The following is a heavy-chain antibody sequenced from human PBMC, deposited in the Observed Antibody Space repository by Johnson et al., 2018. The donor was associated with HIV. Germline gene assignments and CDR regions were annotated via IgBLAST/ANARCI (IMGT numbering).Heavy chain of an antibody. CDR3: ARVLREYYYDSSGPQNAFDI. V-gene: IGHV3-30*04. Sequence: QVQLVESGGGLIQPGRSLRLSCAASGFTFSSYAMHWVRQAPGKGLEWVAVISYDGSNKYYADSVKGRFTISRDNSKNTLYLQMNSLRAEDTAVYYCARVLREYYYDSSGPQNAFDIWGQGTMVTVSS. CDR2: ISYDGSNK. J-gene: IGHJ3*02. CDR1: GFTFSSYA. D-gene: IGHD3-22*01.